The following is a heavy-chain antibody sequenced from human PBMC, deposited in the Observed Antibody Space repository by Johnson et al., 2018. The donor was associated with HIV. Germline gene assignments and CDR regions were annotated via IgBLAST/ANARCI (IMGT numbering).Heavy chain of an antibody. J-gene: IGHJ3*02. Sequence: QVQLVESGGGLVQPGGSLRLSCAVSGFTFSDHYMDWVRQAPGKGLEWVSYISSSGSTIYYADSLKGRFTISRDNAKNSLYLQMNSLRAEDTAVYYCARGYYDSSGRTGAFDIWGQGTMVTVSS. D-gene: IGHD3-22*01. CDR3: ARGYYDSSGRTGAFDI. CDR2: ISSSGSTI. V-gene: IGHV3-11*04. CDR1: GFTFSDHY.